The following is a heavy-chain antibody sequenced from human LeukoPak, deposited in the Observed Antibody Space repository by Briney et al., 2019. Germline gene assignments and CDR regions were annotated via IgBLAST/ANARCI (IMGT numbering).Heavy chain of an antibody. Sequence: GGSLRLSCAASGFTFSSYAMSWVRQAPGKGLEWVSGISGSGGNTFYADSVKGRFTISRDNSKNTLYLQMNSLRAEDTAVYYCAKLQLWDNDAFDIWGQGTMVTVSS. D-gene: IGHD5-18*01. CDR1: GFTFSSYA. CDR3: AKLQLWDNDAFDI. J-gene: IGHJ3*02. V-gene: IGHV3-23*01. CDR2: ISGSGGNT.